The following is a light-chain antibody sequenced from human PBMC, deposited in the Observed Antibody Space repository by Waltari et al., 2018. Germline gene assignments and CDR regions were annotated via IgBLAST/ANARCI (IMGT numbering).Light chain of an antibody. CDR1: QSISKW. J-gene: IGKJ4*01. V-gene: IGKV1-5*03. Sequence: DIHMTQSPSTLSASVGDRFTITCRASQSISKWVALYQQKPGKAPKLLIYKASTLESGVPSRFSGSGSGTEFTLTISSLQPDDFATYYCQQYNSYSLLTFGGGTKVEIK. CDR3: QQYNSYSLLT. CDR2: KAS.